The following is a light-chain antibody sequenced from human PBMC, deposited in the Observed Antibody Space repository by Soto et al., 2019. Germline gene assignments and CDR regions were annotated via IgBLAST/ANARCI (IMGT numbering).Light chain of an antibody. CDR1: QTISRH. CDR2: GAS. Sequence: DIQMTQSPSTLSASVGDRVTLTVRASQTISRHLNWYQQKAGRAPRLLIYGASNLQSGVPSRFSGSGSGTDFTLTISSLLPEDFATYYCQQGYSTPVTFGQGTRLENK. CDR3: QQGYSTPVT. J-gene: IGKJ5*01. V-gene: IGKV1-39*01.